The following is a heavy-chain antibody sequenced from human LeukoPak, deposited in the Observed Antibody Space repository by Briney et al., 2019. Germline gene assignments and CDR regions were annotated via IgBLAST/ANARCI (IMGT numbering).Heavy chain of an antibody. CDR1: GFNFSDYY. Sequence: GGSLRLSCEASGFNFSDYYMSWIRQAPGKGLERLSYISTSSNTIYYAESVKGRFTISRDNAKNSLYLQMNSLRAEDTAVYYCSRSRPKFKDFDYWGQGTLVTVSS. V-gene: IGHV3-11*04. CDR2: ISTSSNTI. CDR3: SRSRPKFKDFDY. J-gene: IGHJ4*02.